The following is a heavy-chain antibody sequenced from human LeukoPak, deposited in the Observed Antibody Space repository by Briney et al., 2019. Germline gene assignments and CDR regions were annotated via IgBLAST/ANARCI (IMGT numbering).Heavy chain of an antibody. J-gene: IGHJ3*02. CDR2: INPNSGGT. CDR3: ARGLVADYVWGSYRYQAGAFDI. CDR1: GYTFTGYY. D-gene: IGHD3-16*02. V-gene: IGHV1-2*02. Sequence: ASVTVSCKASGYTFTGYYMHWVRQAPGQGLEWMGWINPNSGGTNYAQKFQGRVTMTRDTSISTAYMELSRLRSDDTAVYYCARGLVADYVWGSYRYQAGAFDIWGQGTMVTVSS.